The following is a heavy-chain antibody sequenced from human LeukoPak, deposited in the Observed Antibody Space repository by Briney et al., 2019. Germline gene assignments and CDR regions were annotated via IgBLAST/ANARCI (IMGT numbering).Heavy chain of an antibody. CDR3: ARGGYYYDSSGYDAFDI. J-gene: IGHJ3*02. Sequence: SETLSLTCTVSGGSISSYYWSWIRQPPGKGLEWIGYIYYSGSTNYNPSLKSRVTISVDTSKNQFSLKLSSVTAADTAVYYCARGGYYYDSSGYDAFDIWGQGTMVTVSS. CDR2: IYYSGST. V-gene: IGHV4-59*01. D-gene: IGHD3-22*01. CDR1: GGSISSYY.